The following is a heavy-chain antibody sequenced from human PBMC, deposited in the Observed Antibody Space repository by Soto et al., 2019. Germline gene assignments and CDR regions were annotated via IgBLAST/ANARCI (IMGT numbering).Heavy chain of an antibody. CDR1: GYSFTSYW. J-gene: IGHJ6*02. V-gene: IGHV5-51*01. CDR2: IYPGDSDI. Sequence: GESLKISCKGSGYSFTSYWIAWVRQVPGKGLELMGVIYPGDSDIRYSPSFQGQVTISADKSISTAYLQWSSLKASDSAMYFCARHYYYGVDVWGQGTTVTVSS. CDR3: ARHYYYGVDV.